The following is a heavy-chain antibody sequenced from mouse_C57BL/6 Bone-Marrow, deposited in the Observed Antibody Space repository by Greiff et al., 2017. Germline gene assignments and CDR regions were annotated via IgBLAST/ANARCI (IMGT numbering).Heavy chain of an antibody. Sequence: QVQLKQPGTELVKPGASVKLSCKASGYTFTSYWMHWVKQRPGQGLEWIGNINPSNGGTNYNEKFKSKATLTVDKSSSTAYMQLSSLTSEDSAVYYCARSLYSNYELWYFDVWGTGTTVTVSS. CDR1: GYTFTSYW. CDR2: INPSNGGT. D-gene: IGHD2-5*01. J-gene: IGHJ1*03. CDR3: ARSLYSNYELWYFDV. V-gene: IGHV1-53*01.